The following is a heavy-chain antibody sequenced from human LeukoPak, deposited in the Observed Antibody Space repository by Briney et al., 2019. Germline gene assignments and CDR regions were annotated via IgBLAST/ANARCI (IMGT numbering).Heavy chain of an antibody. J-gene: IGHJ4*02. V-gene: IGHV3-23*01. CDR2: ISGGGVNT. CDR3: AKEYDSGGYGANFDY. Sequence: GSLRLSCAASGFTFNSYAMTWVRQAPGKGLEWVSAISGGGVNTYYADSVKGRFTISRDNSKNMLYLQMNSLRAEDTAVYYCAKEYDSGGYGANFDYWGQGTLVTVSS. D-gene: IGHD3-10*01. CDR1: GFTFNSYA.